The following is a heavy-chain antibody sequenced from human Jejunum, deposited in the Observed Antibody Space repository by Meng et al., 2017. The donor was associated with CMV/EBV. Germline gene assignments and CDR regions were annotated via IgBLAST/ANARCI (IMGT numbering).Heavy chain of an antibody. D-gene: IGHD3-22*01. CDR3: EGGGGGGVELLHAFDI. J-gene: IGHJ3*02. V-gene: IGHV3-7*04. Sequence: TFSFLWLRWGPQAPGGGLGGGANMDTGGRGEYYVDSVEGRFTIPRDNGKNSLYLKMDSLGVEDTAVFYCEGGGGGGVELLHAFDIWGQGTMVTVSS. CDR1: TFSFLW. CDR2: MDTGGRGE.